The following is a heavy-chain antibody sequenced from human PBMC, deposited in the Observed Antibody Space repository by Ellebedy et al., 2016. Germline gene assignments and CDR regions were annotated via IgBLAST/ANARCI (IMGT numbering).Heavy chain of an antibody. CDR3: ARAWGDSSGPFDY. CDR2: ISSSSSYI. J-gene: IGHJ4*02. CDR1: GFTFNSYS. Sequence: GGSLRLSCAASGFTFNSYSMNWVRQAPGKGLEWVSSISSSSSYIYYADSMKGRFTISRDNAKTSLYLQMNSLRAEDTAVYYCARAWGDSSGPFDYWGQGTLVTVSS. V-gene: IGHV3-21*01. D-gene: IGHD6-19*01.